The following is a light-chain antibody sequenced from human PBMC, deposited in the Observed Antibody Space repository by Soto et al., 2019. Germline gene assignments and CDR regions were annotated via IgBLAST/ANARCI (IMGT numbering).Light chain of an antibody. J-gene: IGLJ1*01. CDR3: CSYIGASTYV. CDR1: SGDVGGYNY. Sequence: QSALTQPASVSGSPGQSVTISCAGTSGDVGGYNYVSWYQQHPGKAPKLMIHAVTNRPSGVSNRFSGSKSGNTASLTISSLLAEDEADYYCCSYIGASTYVFGTGTKVTVL. V-gene: IGLV2-14*01. CDR2: AVT.